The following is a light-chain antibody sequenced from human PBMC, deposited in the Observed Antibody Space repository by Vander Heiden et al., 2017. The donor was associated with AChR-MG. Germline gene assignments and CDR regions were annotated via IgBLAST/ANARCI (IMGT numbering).Light chain of an antibody. J-gene: IGKJ2*02. CDR1: QSVTTN. Sequence: AMTQSPATLSVSPGERATLFCRASQSVTTNLAWYQQKPGQAPSHLVYGASTRATGIPARCSGSRSGTNFTLTISSLQSEDFAVYYCQQYYNWPPCTFGQGTKLEIK. CDR3: QQYYNWPPCT. V-gene: IGKV3-15*01. CDR2: GAS.